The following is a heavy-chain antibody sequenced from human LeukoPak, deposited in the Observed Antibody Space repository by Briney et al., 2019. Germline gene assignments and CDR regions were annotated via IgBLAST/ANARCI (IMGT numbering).Heavy chain of an antibody. D-gene: IGHD2-8*01. CDR2: IWYGGSNK. CDR1: GFTFSSYG. V-gene: IGHV3-33*08. J-gene: IGHJ4*02. Sequence: GGSLRLSCAASGFTFSSYGMHWVRQAPGKGLEWVAVIWYGGSNKYYADSVKGRFTISRDNSKNTLHLQMNSLRPEDTAVYYCAKWGYCTNGVCYNDYWGQGTLVTVSS. CDR3: AKWGYCTNGVCYNDY.